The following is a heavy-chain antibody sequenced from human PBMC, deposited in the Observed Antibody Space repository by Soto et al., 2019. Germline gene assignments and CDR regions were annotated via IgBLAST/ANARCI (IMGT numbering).Heavy chain of an antibody. V-gene: IGHV3-30*18. CDR3: AKDHVNSGPSPDWFDP. CDR2: VAYDGSYQ. J-gene: IGHJ5*02. CDR1: GFSISSYG. D-gene: IGHD6-19*01. Sequence: QVQLVESGGGVVQLGRSLRLSCAASGFSISSYGMHWVRQTPGKGLQWVAVVAYDGSYQHYADSVKGRFTISRDISKNTLFLEMDSLKPEDTAVYYCAKDHVNSGPSPDWFDPWSQGTLVTVSS.